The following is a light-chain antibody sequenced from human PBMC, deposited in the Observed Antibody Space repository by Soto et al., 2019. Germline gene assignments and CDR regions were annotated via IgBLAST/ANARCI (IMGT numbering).Light chain of an antibody. V-gene: IGKV3D-20*02. J-gene: IGKJ1*01. CDR2: DAS. CDR3: QQRSSWPRT. Sequence: EIVLTQSPGTLSLSPGERATLSCRASQSVSSSYLAWYQQKPGQAPRLVIYDASNRATGIPVRFSGRGSGTDFTLTISSLEPEDFAIYYCQQRSSWPRTFGRGTKVEIK. CDR1: QSVSSSY.